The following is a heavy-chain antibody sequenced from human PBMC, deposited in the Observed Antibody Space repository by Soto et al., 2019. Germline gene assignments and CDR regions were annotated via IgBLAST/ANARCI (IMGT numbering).Heavy chain of an antibody. Sequence: SVKVSCKTAECGLIGHAISLLRQAPGQGLEWMGGINPLFGTASYAQSFQGRVTISADESSTTVYMEMSSLRYDDTAVYFCARDMGPARHFTDVWGQGTAVTVSS. D-gene: IGHD3-9*01. J-gene: IGHJ6*02. CDR3: ARDMGPARHFTDV. V-gene: IGHV1-69*13. CDR2: INPLFGTA. CDR1: ECGLIGHA.